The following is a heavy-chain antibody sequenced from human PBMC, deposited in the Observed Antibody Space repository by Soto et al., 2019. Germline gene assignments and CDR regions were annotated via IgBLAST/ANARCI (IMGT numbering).Heavy chain of an antibody. Sequence: EVQLVESGGGQVQPGGSLTLSCAVSGFTLRSYWMHWVRQAPGKGLEWVARIDSDGRTTNYADSVKGRFTISRDNAKNTVFLHMNSLRAEDRAVYYCARGVVVYQQLVRGRDGFHPWGQGTLVTVSS. V-gene: IGHV3-74*01. CDR2: IDSDGRTT. CDR3: ARGVVVYQQLVRGRDGFHP. J-gene: IGHJ5*02. D-gene: IGHD6-13*01. CDR1: GFTLRSYW.